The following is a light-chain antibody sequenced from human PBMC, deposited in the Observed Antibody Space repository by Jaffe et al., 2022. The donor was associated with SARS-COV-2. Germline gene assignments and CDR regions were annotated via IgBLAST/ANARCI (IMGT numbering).Light chain of an antibody. Sequence: QSALTQPPSASGSPGQSVTISCTGTSSDVGGWNFVSWYQQHPGKAPKLMIYEVTKRPPGVPDRFFGSKSGNTASLTVSGLQAEDEADYYCSSYGGNNNLVFGGGTKLTVL. J-gene: IGLJ3*02. V-gene: IGLV2-8*01. CDR3: SSYGGNNNLV. CDR2: EVT. CDR1: SSDVGGWNF.